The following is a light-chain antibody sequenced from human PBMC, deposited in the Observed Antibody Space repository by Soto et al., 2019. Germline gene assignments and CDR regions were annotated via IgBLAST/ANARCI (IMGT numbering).Light chain of an antibody. Sequence: QSVLTQPTSVSGAPGQKVTISCTGSSSNIGAGYDVHWYQQLPGRAPNLLIYGNTNRPSGVPDRFSGSKSGTSASLAITGLQAEDEADYYCLSFDSSLSVVFGGGTKLTVL. J-gene: IGLJ2*01. CDR1: SSNIGAGYD. V-gene: IGLV1-40*01. CDR3: LSFDSSLSVV. CDR2: GNT.